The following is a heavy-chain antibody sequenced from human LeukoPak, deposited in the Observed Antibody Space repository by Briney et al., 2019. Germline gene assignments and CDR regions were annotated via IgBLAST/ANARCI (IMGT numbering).Heavy chain of an antibody. CDR3: ARGAFNTRHDAFDI. V-gene: IGHV3-23*01. J-gene: IGHJ3*02. CDR2: ISDSGGST. D-gene: IGHD2-2*02. Sequence: GGSLRLSCAASGLTFSNYAMSWVRQAPGKGLEWVSGISDSGGSTYYADSVKGRFIISRDNSKNTLYLQMNSLRAEDTAVYYCARGAFNTRHDAFDIWGQGTMVTVSS. CDR1: GLTFSNYA.